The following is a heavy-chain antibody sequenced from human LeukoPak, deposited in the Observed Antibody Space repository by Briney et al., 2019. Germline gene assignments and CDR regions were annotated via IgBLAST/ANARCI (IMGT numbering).Heavy chain of an antibody. CDR3: ARDNYGDYVSSAFDI. Sequence: SETLSLTCTVSGYSISSGYYWSWIRQPAGKGLEWIGRIYTSGRTNYNPSLESRVTMSVETAKNKFSLKLRSVTAADTAVYYCARDNYGDYVSSAFDIWGQGTMVTVSS. V-gene: IGHV4-4*07. CDR2: IYTSGRT. CDR1: GYSISSGYY. D-gene: IGHD4-17*01. J-gene: IGHJ3*02.